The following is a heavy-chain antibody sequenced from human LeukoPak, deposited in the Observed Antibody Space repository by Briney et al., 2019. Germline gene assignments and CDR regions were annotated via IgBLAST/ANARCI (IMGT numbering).Heavy chain of an antibody. J-gene: IGHJ3*02. D-gene: IGHD2-21*02. CDR2: IYYSGST. Sequence: SETLSLTCTVSGGSISSSSYYWGWIRQPPGKGLEWIGSIYYSGSTYYNPSLKSRVTISVDTSKNQFSLRLSSVTAADTAVYYCAGAYCGGDCYSGRTFDIWGQGTMVTVSS. CDR3: AGAYCGGDCYSGRTFDI. V-gene: IGHV4-39*07. CDR1: GGSISSSSYY.